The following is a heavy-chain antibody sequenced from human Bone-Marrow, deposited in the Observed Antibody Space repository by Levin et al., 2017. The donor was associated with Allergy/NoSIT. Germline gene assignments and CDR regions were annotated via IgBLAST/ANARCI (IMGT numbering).Heavy chain of an antibody. CDR3: ARQLDVRPGYSGQANYFDP. V-gene: IGHV4-59*08. CDR1: RGSISGYS. D-gene: IGHD5-12*01. CDR2: MSHSGST. J-gene: IGHJ5*02. Sequence: PSETLSLTCTVSRGSISGYSWSWIRQPPGKGLEWIGYMSHSGSTNYNPSLKSRLTMSVDTSRSQFSLSLSSVTAADTAVYFCARQLDVRPGYSGQANYFDPWGQGTLVTVSS.